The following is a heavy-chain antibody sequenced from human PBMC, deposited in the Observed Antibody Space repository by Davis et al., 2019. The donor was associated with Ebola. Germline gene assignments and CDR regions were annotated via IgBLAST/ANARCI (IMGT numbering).Heavy chain of an antibody. CDR3: AREKESSIWYPFFDY. J-gene: IGHJ4*02. D-gene: IGHD6-13*01. CDR2: ISPYNGNT. CDR1: GYTLTNYD. V-gene: IGHV1-18*01. Sequence: ASVKVSCKASGYTLTNYDISWLRQAPGQGLEWMGGISPYNGNTNYAEKLQGRVTMTTDTSTSTAYMELRSLRSDDTAVYYCAREKESSIWYPFFDYWGQGTLVTVSS.